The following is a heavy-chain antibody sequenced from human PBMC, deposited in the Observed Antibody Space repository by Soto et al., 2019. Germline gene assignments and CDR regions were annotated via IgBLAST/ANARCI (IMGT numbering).Heavy chain of an antibody. CDR1: GFTFSSYG. Sequence: GGSLRLSCAASGFTFSSYGMHWVRQAPGKGLEWVAVISYDGSNKYYADSVKGRFTISRDNSKNTLYLQMNSLRAEDTAVYYCAKDREGPGGDEYCSGGSCYSGLDYWGQGTLVTVSS. CDR3: AKDREGPGGDEYCSGGSCYSGLDY. V-gene: IGHV3-30*18. J-gene: IGHJ4*02. D-gene: IGHD2-15*01. CDR2: ISYDGSNK.